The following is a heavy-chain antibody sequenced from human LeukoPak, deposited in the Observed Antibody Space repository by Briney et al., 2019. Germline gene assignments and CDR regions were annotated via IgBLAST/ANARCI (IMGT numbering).Heavy chain of an antibody. CDR1: GGSISSYY. CDR2: IYYSGST. CDR3: ARRVRGYSYEYYFDY. J-gene: IGHJ4*02. D-gene: IGHD5-18*01. V-gene: IGHV4-59*12. Sequence: PSETLSLTCTVSGGSISSYYWSWIRQPPGKGLEWIGYIYYSGSTNYNPSLKSRVTISLDTSKNQFSLKLNSVTAADTAVYYCARRVRGYSYEYYFDYWGQGTLVTVSS.